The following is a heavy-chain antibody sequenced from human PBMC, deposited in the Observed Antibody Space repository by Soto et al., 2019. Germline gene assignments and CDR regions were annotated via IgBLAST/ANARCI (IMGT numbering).Heavy chain of an antibody. CDR2: IKSKTDGGTT. V-gene: IGHV3-15*07. D-gene: IGHD3-22*01. CDR1: GFKFSNAG. Sequence: PGGSLRLSRAASGFKFSNAGINWVRQAPGKGLEWVGRIKSKTDGGTTDYAEPVKGRFAISRDDSNNMVYLQMNSLKIGDTAVYYCTTDSYSTIIIVRFDYWGHGTLVTVSS. CDR3: TTDSYSTIIIVRFDY. J-gene: IGHJ4*01.